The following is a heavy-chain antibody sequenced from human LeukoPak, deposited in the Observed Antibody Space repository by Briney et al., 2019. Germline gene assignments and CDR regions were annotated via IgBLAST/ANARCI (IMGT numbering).Heavy chain of an antibody. Sequence: GGSLRLSCAASGFTFSNYAMHWVRQAPGKGLEWVAVIWYDGSNKYYADSVKGRFTISRDNSKNTLYLQMNSLRAEDTAVYFCARGPMVRGVIYYFDYWGQGTLVAVSS. CDR1: GFTFSNYA. J-gene: IGHJ4*02. CDR3: ARGPMVRGVIYYFDY. V-gene: IGHV3-33*01. CDR2: IWYDGSNK. D-gene: IGHD3-10*01.